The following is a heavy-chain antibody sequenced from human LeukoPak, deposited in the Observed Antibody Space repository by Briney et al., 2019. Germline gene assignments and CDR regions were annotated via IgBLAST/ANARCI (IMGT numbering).Heavy chain of an antibody. J-gene: IGHJ4*02. CDR1: GYTFAKYW. V-gene: IGHV5-51*01. CDR3: ARLTGSGSYLDY. CDR2: IYPGDSDT. Sequence: GESLKISCQASGYTFAKYWIGWVRQMPGKGLEWMGIIYPGDSDTRYSPSFQGQVTISADKSISTAYLQWSSLKASDTAMYYCARLTGSGSYLDYWGQGTLVTVSS. D-gene: IGHD3-10*01.